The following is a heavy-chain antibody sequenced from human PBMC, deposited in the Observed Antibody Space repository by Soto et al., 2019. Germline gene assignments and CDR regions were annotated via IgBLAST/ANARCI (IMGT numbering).Heavy chain of an antibody. CDR1: GYAFSVYC. CDR3: ARGYCTATICDPWFDP. D-gene: IGHD2-8*02. V-gene: IGHV5-51*01. J-gene: IGHJ5*02. Sequence: GESLKISGQGSGYAFSVYCIAWVLQMPWKGLEWMGIIYPGDSDTRYSPSFQGQVTISVDKSITTAYLQWSSLKASDTAMYYCARGYCTATICDPWFDPWGQGTLVTVSS. CDR2: IYPGDSDT.